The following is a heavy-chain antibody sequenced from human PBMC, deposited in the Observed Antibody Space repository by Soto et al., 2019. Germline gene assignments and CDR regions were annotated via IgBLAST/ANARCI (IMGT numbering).Heavy chain of an antibody. CDR1: GGSISSYY. CDR2: IYYSGST. Sequence: ASETLSLTCTVSGGSISSYYWSWIRQPPGKGLEWIGYIYYSGSTNYNPSLKSRVTISVDTSKNQFSLKLSTVTAADTAVYYCARGDWNYAGYYYGMDVWGQGTTVTVSS. J-gene: IGHJ6*02. V-gene: IGHV4-59*01. CDR3: ARGDWNYAGYYYGMDV. D-gene: IGHD1-7*01.